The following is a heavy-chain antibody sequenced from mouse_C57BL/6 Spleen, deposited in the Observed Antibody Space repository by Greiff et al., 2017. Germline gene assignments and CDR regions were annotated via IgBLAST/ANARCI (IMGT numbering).Heavy chain of an antibody. V-gene: IGHV1-69*01. CDR2: IDPSDSYT. CDR3: AREGGYVPFAY. D-gene: IGHD2-2*01. Sequence: QVQLQQSGAELVMPGASVKLSCKASGYTFTSYWMHWVKQRPGQGLEWIGEIDPSDSYTNYNQKFKGKSTLTVDKSSSTAYMQLSSLTSEDSAVYYCAREGGYVPFAYWGQGTLVTVSA. J-gene: IGHJ3*01. CDR1: GYTFTSYW.